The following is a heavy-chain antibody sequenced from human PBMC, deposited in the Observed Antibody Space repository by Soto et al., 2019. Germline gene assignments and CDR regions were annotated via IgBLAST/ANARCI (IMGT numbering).Heavy chain of an antibody. V-gene: IGHV4-31*03. CDR3: ARELRDYYFDY. CDR1: GGSISSGGYY. Sequence: QVQLQESGPGLVKPSQILSLTCTVSGGSISSGGYYWSWIRQHPGKGLEWIGYIYYSGSTYYNPSLKSRVRISVDTSKNQLSLKLSSVTAADTAVYYCARELRDYYFDYWGQGTLVTVSS. J-gene: IGHJ4*02. CDR2: IYYSGST. D-gene: IGHD2-21*01.